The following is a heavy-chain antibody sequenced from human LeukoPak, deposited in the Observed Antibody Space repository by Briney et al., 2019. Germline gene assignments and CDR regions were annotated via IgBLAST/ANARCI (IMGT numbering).Heavy chain of an antibody. D-gene: IGHD3-10*01. CDR1: GYTFTSYD. V-gene: IGHV1-8*01. J-gene: IGHJ3*02. Sequence: GASVKVSCKASGYTFTSYDINWVRQATGQGLEWMGWMNPNSGNTGYAQKFQGRVTMTRNTSISTAYMELSSLRSEDTAVYYCATPNYYGERGLGFDIWGQGTMVTVSS. CDR2: MNPNSGNT. CDR3: ATPNYYGERGLGFDI.